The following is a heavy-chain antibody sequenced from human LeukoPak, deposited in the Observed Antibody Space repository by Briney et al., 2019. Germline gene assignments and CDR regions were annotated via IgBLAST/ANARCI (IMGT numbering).Heavy chain of an antibody. CDR1: GFTFSSQW. D-gene: IGHD2/OR15-2a*01. CDR3: ARDFYDGFALDY. J-gene: IGHJ4*02. CDR2: VNQGGTEK. Sequence: GGSLRLSCAASGFTFSSQWMGWVRQALGKGLEWVANVNQGGTEKFYVDSVKGRFTISRDNARNSLYLQMDNLRAEDTGVYYCARDFYDGFALDYWGQGTLVTVSS. V-gene: IGHV3-7*01.